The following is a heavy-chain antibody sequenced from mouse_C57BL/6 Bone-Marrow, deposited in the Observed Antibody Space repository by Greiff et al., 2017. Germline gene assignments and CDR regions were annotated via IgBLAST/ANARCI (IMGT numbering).Heavy chain of an antibody. Sequence: QVPLQQSGAELVRPGTSVKMSCKASGYTFTNYWIGCAKQRPGHGLEWIGDIYPGGGYTNYNEKFKGKATLTADKSSSTAYMQFSSLTSEDSAIYYCATYYSNYALSMDYWGQGTSVTVSS. J-gene: IGHJ4*01. D-gene: IGHD2-5*01. CDR1: GYTFTNYW. CDR2: IYPGGGYT. V-gene: IGHV1-63*01. CDR3: ATYYSNYALSMDY.